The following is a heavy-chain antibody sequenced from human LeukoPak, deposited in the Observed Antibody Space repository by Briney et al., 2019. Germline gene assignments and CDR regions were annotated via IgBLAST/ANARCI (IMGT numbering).Heavy chain of an antibody. Sequence: SSETLSLTCTVSGCSISSYYWSWLRQPAGKGLEWIGRIYTSGSTNYNPSLKSRVTMSVDTSKNQFSLKLSSVTAADTAVYYCASGGLYSGSYYVDYWGQGTLVTVSS. CDR1: GCSISSYY. CDR3: ASGGLYSGSYYVDY. D-gene: IGHD1-26*01. V-gene: IGHV4-4*07. J-gene: IGHJ4*02. CDR2: IYTSGST.